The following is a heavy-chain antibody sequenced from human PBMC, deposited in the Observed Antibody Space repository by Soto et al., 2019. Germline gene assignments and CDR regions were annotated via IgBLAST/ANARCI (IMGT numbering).Heavy chain of an antibody. V-gene: IGHV6-1*01. D-gene: IGHD3-10*01. Sequence: SQTLSLTCAISGDSVSSNSAAWNWIRQSPSRGLEWLGRTYYRSKWYNDYAVSVKSRITINPDTSKNQFSLQLNSVTPEDTAVNYCARERLWFGESYNWFDPWGQGTLVTVSS. CDR2: TYYRSKWYN. J-gene: IGHJ5*02. CDR1: GDSVSSNSAA. CDR3: ARERLWFGESYNWFDP.